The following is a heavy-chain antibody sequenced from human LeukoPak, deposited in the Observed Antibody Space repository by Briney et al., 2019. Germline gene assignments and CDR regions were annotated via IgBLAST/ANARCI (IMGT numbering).Heavy chain of an antibody. D-gene: IGHD3-22*01. V-gene: IGHV3-30*04. Sequence: PGGSLRLSCAASGFTFSSYAMHWVRQAPGKGLEWVAVISYDGSNKYYADSVKGRFTISRDNSKNTLYLQMNSLRAEDTAVYYCARAGGLNYDSSGYYYGGDQGTLVTVSS. CDR3: ARAGGLNYDSSGYYYG. CDR2: ISYDGSNK. J-gene: IGHJ4*02. CDR1: GFTFSSYA.